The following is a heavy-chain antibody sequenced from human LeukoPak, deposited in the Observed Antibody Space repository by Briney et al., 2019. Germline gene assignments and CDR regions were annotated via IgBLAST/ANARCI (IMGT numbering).Heavy chain of an antibody. CDR2: IYTSGST. D-gene: IGHD4-23*01. J-gene: IGHJ4*02. CDR3: ARDRLRWPKIDY. CDR1: GGSISSGSYY. Sequence: NPSGTLSLTCTVSGGSISSGSYYWSWIRQPAGKGLEWIGRIYTSGSTNYNPSLKSRVTISVDTSKNQFSLKLSSVTAADTAVYYCARDRLRWPKIDYWGQGTLVTVSS. V-gene: IGHV4-61*02.